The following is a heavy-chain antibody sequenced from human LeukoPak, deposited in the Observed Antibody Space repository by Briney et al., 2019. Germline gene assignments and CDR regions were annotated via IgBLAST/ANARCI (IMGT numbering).Heavy chain of an antibody. Sequence: QPGRSLRLSCAASGFTFDDYVMHWVRQAPGKGLEWVSYISSSGSTIYYADSVKGRFTISRDNAKNSLYLQMNSLRAEDTAVYYCARDRITDFWSGYYTNYFDYWGQGTLVTVSS. CDR2: ISSSGSTI. D-gene: IGHD3-3*01. V-gene: IGHV3-48*03. CDR3: ARDRITDFWSGYYTNYFDY. CDR1: GFTFDDYV. J-gene: IGHJ4*02.